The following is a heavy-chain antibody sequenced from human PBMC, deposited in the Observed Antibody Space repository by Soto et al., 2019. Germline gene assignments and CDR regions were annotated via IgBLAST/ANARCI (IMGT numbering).Heavy chain of an antibody. V-gene: IGHV1-18*01. D-gene: IGHD3-16*01. Sequence: QVQLVQSGAEVKKTGASVKVSFKASGYTFTNFGISWVRQAPGQGLEWMGWISAYNGNTNYAQKFQGRFTMTTDTSTSTAYMGVRSLRFDDTAVYYSARGGTPIDYGGQGTLVTVSS. CDR2: ISAYNGNT. CDR3: ARGGTPIDY. J-gene: IGHJ4*02. CDR1: GYTFTNFG.